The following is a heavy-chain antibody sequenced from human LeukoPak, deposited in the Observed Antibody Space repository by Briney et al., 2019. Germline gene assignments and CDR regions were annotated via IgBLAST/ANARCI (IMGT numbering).Heavy chain of an antibody. V-gene: IGHV4-39*01. CDR1: GGSISSSSYY. CDR2: IYYSGST. J-gene: IGHJ4*02. Sequence: SETLSLTCTVSGGSISSSSYYWGWVHQPPGKGLEWIGSIYYSGSTYYNPSLKSRVTISVDTSKNQFSLKLSSVTAADTAVYYCARHSGIDEYYFDYWGQGTLVTVSS. D-gene: IGHD1-26*01. CDR3: ARHSGIDEYYFDY.